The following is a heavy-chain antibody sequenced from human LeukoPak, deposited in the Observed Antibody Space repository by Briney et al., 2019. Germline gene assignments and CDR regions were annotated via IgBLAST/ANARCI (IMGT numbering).Heavy chain of an antibody. J-gene: IGHJ4*02. CDR1: GDSISSYY. Sequence: SETLSLTCTVSGDSISSYYWSWIRQPPGKGLEWIGYIYHSGSTNYNPSLKSRVTISAHTSKDQFSLTLASVTAADTAVYHCATGYSSTWNYFDYWGQGTLVTVSS. D-gene: IGHD6-13*01. CDR3: ATGYSSTWNYFDY. CDR2: IYHSGST. V-gene: IGHV4-59*01.